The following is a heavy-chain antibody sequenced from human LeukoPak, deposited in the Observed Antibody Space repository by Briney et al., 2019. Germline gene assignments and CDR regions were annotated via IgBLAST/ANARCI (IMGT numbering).Heavy chain of an antibody. CDR3: ARMGSYGSIFFDY. J-gene: IGHJ4*02. V-gene: IGHV4-59*01. Sequence: PSETLSLTCTVSGGSISSYYWSWIRQPPGKGLEWIGYIYYGGSTNYNPSLKSRVTISVDTSKNQFSLKLSSVTAADTAVYYCARMGSYGSIFFDYWGQGTLVTVSS. CDR2: IYYGGST. D-gene: IGHD5-18*01. CDR1: GGSISSYY.